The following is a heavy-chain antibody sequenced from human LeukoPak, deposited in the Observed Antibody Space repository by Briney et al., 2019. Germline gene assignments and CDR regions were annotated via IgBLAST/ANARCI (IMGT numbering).Heavy chain of an antibody. J-gene: IGHJ4*02. CDR3: ARGAGVLLWFGEFDY. Sequence: GGSLRLSCAASGFTFSDHDMHWVRQAPGKGLEYVSAISSSGGSTYYANSVKGRFTISRDNSKNTLYLQMGSLRAEDMAVYYCARGAGVLLWFGEFDYWGQGTLVTVSS. V-gene: IGHV3-64*01. CDR1: GFTFSDHD. D-gene: IGHD3-10*01. CDR2: ISSSGGST.